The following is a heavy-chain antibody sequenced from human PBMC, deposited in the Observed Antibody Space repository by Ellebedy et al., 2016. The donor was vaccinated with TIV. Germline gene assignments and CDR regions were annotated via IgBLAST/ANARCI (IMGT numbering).Heavy chain of an antibody. CDR1: GDSVSSGSYY. CDR3: AGGTGWLTDS. D-gene: IGHD3-16*01. V-gene: IGHV4-61*01. J-gene: IGHJ5*01. Sequence: GSLRLXXTVSGDSVSSGSYYWSWIRQPPGKGLEWIGYIFYSGSTNYFPSLKSRITISIDTSKNQFSLRLSSVTAADTAVYYCAGGTGWLTDSWGQGTLVTVSS. CDR2: IFYSGST.